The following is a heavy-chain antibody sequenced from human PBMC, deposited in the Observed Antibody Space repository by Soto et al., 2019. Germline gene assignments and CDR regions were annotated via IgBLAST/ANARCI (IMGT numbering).Heavy chain of an antibody. V-gene: IGHV1-2*04. CDR3: ARGRRDIGGYYGYYLDY. CDR2: INPNSGGT. D-gene: IGHD3-22*01. J-gene: IGHJ4*02. Sequence: QVQLVQSGAEVKKVGASVKVSCKASGYTFTGYYMHWVRQAPGQGLEWMGWINPNSGGTNYAQQFQGWVTMTRDTYISTAYMELSRLRSDDTAVYYCARGRRDIGGYYGYYLDYWGQGILVTVSS. CDR1: GYTFTGYY.